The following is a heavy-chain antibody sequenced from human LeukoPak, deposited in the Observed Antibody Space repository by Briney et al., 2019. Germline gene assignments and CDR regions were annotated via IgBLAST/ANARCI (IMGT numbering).Heavy chain of an antibody. V-gene: IGHV1-69*05. J-gene: IGHJ3*02. Sequence: SSVKVSCKASGGTFSSYTISWVRQAPGQGLEWMGRIIPIFGTANYAQKFQGRVTITTDESTSTAYMELSSLRSEDTAVYYCARQGLGNAFDIWGQGTMVTVSS. CDR1: GGTFSSYT. D-gene: IGHD3-10*01. CDR2: IIPIFGTA. CDR3: ARQGLGNAFDI.